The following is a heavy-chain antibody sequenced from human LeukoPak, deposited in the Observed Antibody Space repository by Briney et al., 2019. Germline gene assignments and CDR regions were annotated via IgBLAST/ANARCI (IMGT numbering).Heavy chain of an antibody. D-gene: IGHD4-17*01. CDR2: IHYSRGT. Sequence: SETLSLTCTVSGGSISSHYWSWIRQPPGKGLEWIGYIHYSRGTNYNPSLKSRVTISVDTSKNQFSLKLSSVTAADTAVYFCARSAVTRAGVFDYWGRGTLVTVSS. CDR1: GGSISSHY. J-gene: IGHJ4*02. V-gene: IGHV4-59*11. CDR3: ARSAVTRAGVFDY.